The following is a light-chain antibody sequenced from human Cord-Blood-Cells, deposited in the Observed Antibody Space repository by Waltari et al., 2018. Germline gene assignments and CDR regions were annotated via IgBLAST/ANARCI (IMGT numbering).Light chain of an antibody. CDR2: KAS. V-gene: IGKV1-5*03. CDR3: QQYNSYPLN. Sequence: DIQMTQSPSTLSASVGDRVTITCRASQSISSWLAWYQQKPGKAPKLLIYKASSLESGVPLKFSVGGSGTELTLTIRSLHPDDFATNTCQQYNSYPLNFGGGTKVQI. CDR1: QSISSW. J-gene: IGKJ4*01.